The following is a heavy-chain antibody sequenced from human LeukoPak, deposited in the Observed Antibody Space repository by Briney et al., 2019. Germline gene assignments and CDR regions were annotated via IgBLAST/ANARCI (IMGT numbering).Heavy chain of an antibody. CDR3: ARREAAAGTVNWFDP. Sequence: SVKVSCKASGGTFSSYAISWVRQAPGQGLEWMGRIIPIFGTANYAQKFQGRVTITTDESTSTAYMELSSLRSEDTAVYYCARREAAAGTVNWFDPWGQGTLVTVSS. CDR2: IIPIFGTA. D-gene: IGHD6-13*01. V-gene: IGHV1-69*05. J-gene: IGHJ5*02. CDR1: GGTFSSYA.